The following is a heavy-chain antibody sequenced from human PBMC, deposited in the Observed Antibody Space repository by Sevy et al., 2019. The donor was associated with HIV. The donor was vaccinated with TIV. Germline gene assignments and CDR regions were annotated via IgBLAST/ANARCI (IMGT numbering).Heavy chain of an antibody. V-gene: IGHV3-30*18. Sequence: GGSLRLSCAASGFTFSRYGIHWVRQAPGKGLEWVAVISKDGNIKYYGDSEKGRFTISRDNSKNTLYLQMNSLRPEDTAFYYCAKPLTSNHDGSGYFYSVFDYWGQGTLVTVSS. J-gene: IGHJ4*02. CDR1: GFTFSRYG. CDR3: AKPLTSNHDGSGYFYSVFDY. CDR2: ISKDGNIK. D-gene: IGHD3-22*01.